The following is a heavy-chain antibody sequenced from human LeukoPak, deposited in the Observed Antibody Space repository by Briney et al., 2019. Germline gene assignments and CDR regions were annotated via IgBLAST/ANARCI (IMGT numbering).Heavy chain of an antibody. CDR2: IYYSGST. CDR1: GGSISTSSYY. V-gene: IGHV4-39*01. D-gene: IGHD6-13*01. Sequence: SETLSLTCTVSGGSISTSSYYWGWLRQPPGKGLEWIGNIYYSGSTHYNPSLKSRVTTSIDTSKNQFSLEVSSVTAADTAVYFCARRGGTAAGNYFDYWGQGILVTVSS. CDR3: ARRGGTAAGNYFDY. J-gene: IGHJ4*02.